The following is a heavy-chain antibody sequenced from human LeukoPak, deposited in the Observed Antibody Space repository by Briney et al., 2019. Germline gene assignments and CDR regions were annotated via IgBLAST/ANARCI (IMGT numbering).Heavy chain of an antibody. CDR1: GGSISSGSYY. V-gene: IGHV4-61*01. CDR2: IYYSGST. D-gene: IGHD2-2*01. J-gene: IGHJ4*02. CDR3: ARDQGTYCSGTSCYGGGFDY. Sequence: SQTLSLTCTVSGGSISSGSYYWSWIRQPPGKGLEWIGYIYYSGSTNYNPSLKSRVTISVDTSKNQFSLKLSSVTAADTAVYYCARDQGTYCSGTSCYGGGFDYWGQGTLVTVSS.